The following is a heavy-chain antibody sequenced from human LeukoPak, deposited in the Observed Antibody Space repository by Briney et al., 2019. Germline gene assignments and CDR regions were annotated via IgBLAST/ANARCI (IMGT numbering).Heavy chain of an antibody. V-gene: IGHV1-69*01. Sequence: ASVKVSCKASGGTFSSYAISWVRQAPGQRLEWMGGIIPIFGTANYAQKFQGRVTITADESTSTAYMELSSLRSEDTAVYYCAREDVHYYDSSGYPPGFFDYWGQGTLVTVSS. J-gene: IGHJ4*02. CDR3: AREDVHYYDSSGYPPGFFDY. CDR2: IIPIFGTA. D-gene: IGHD3-22*01. CDR1: GGTFSSYA.